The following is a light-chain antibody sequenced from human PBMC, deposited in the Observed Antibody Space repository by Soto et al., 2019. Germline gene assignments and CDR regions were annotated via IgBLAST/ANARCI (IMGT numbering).Light chain of an antibody. CDR1: SSDIGY. V-gene: IGLV2-8*01. Sequence: QSALTQPPSASGSRGQSVTISCTGTSSDIGYVSWYQQHPGKAPKLIIYEVTKRPSRVPDRFSGSKSGNTASLTVSGLQAEDEADYYCAYCNSYAASNTYDVLFGGGTKLTVL. J-gene: IGLJ2*01. CDR3: NSYAASNTYDVL. CDR2: EVT.